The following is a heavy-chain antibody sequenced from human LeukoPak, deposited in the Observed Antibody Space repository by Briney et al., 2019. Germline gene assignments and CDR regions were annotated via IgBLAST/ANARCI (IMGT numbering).Heavy chain of an antibody. CDR1: GFTFSSSW. Sequence: GGSLRLSCAASGFTFSSSWMSWVRQAPGKGLEWVANIKPDGSEKYYMDSVKGRFAISRDNAKNSLYLQMNSLRAEDTAVYYCARDSIQLWPNAIDFWGQGTLVTVSS. V-gene: IGHV3-7*01. CDR3: ARDSIQLWPNAIDF. CDR2: IKPDGSEK. D-gene: IGHD1-1*01. J-gene: IGHJ4*02.